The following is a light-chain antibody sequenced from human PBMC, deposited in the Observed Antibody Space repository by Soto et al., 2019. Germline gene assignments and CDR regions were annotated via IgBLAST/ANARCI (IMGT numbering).Light chain of an antibody. CDR3: QQRDSWPPQ. CDR2: DAS. CDR1: QSVNNQ. V-gene: IGKV3-11*01. J-gene: IGKJ4*02. Sequence: EVVLTQSPATLSLSPGERATLSCRASQSVNNQLAWYQHKPGQAPRLLIYDASNRATGIPARFXXXGXXTXXXXXXXXXEPEDFAIYYCQQRDSWPPQFGGGTKVEIK.